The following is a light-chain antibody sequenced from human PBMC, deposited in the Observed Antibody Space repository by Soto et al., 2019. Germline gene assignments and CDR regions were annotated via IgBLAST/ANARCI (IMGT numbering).Light chain of an antibody. CDR2: DAS. CDR1: ESLVPINGYNY. J-gene: IGKJ1*01. V-gene: IGKV2-28*01. Sequence: DIVMTQSPLSLPVTPGEPASISCRSSESLVPINGYNYLDWYLQKPGQAPRLLISDASNRATGIPARFSGSGSGADFTLTISRLEPEDFAVYYCQPSSNWPQWTFGQGTTVDI. CDR3: QPSSNWPQWT.